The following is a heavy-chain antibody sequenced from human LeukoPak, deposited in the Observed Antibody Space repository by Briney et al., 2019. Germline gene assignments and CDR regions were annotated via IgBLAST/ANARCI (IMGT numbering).Heavy chain of an antibody. CDR3: ARDGGSGWYNY. D-gene: IGHD6-19*01. CDR2: IQASGST. V-gene: IGHV4-4*07. CDR1: GGSISSYY. Sequence: SETLSLTCTVSGGSISSYYWTWIRQPAGKGLEWIGRIQASGSTNYSPSLKSRVTMSVDTSKNQFSLKLSSVTAADTAVYYCARDGGSGWYNYWGQGTLVTVSS. J-gene: IGHJ4*02.